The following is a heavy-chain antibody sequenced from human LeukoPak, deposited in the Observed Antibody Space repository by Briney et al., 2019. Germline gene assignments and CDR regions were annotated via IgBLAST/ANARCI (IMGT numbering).Heavy chain of an antibody. D-gene: IGHD3-22*01. CDR3: ARSQGYYDSSGYRWLDN. CDR1: GYTLTELP. V-gene: IGHV1-24*01. CDR2: FDFEDGET. J-gene: IGHJ4*02. Sequence: ASVKVSCKVSGYTLTELPMHWVRQAPGKGLEWMGGFDFEDGETTYAQKFQGRVTMTADTSTDTMYMELSSLRSEDTAVYYCARSQGYYDSSGYRWLDNWGQGTLVTVSS.